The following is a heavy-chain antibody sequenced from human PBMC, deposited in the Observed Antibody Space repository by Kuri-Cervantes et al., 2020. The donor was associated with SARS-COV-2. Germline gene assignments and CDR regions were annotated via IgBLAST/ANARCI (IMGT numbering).Heavy chain of an antibody. D-gene: IGHD5-12*01. J-gene: IGHJ6*03. V-gene: IGHV3-48*01. Sequence: GGFLRLTCAASGCTFRSSHLNWVRQAPGKGLEWISSISDWSLNIYYADSVKGRFNISRDNAKNSLFLQMNSLRVEETAVYYCTRDRRRYSGDTSHFYMDVWGTGTTVTVSS. CDR3: TRDRRRYSGDTSHFYMDV. CDR1: GCTFRSSH. CDR2: ISDWSLNI.